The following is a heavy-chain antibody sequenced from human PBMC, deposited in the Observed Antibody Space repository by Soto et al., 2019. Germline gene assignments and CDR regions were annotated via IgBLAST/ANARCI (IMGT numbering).Heavy chain of an antibody. V-gene: IGHV4-34*01. Sequence: ETLSLTCAVYGGSFSGYYWSWIRQPPGKGLEWIGEINHSGSTNYNPSLKSRVTISVDTSKNQFSLKLTSVTAADTAIYYCARVKRSTSRLDPWGQGTLVTVSS. CDR2: INHSGST. CDR3: ARVKRSTSRLDP. J-gene: IGHJ5*02. CDR1: GGSFSGYY. D-gene: IGHD1-26*01.